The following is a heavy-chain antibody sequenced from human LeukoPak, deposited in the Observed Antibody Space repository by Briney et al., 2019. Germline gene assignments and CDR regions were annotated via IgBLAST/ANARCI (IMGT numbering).Heavy chain of an antibody. CDR3: ARGSGIQLWPGHYYYGMDV. J-gene: IGHJ6*02. D-gene: IGHD5-18*01. CDR2: IYYSGST. V-gene: IGHV4-59*08. CDR1: GGSISSYY. Sequence: SETLSLTSTVYGGSISSYYWSWIRQPPGKGLEWIGYIYYSGSTNYNPSLKSRVTISVDTSKNQFSLKLSSVTAADTAVYYCARGSGIQLWPGHYYYGMDVWGQGTTVTVSS.